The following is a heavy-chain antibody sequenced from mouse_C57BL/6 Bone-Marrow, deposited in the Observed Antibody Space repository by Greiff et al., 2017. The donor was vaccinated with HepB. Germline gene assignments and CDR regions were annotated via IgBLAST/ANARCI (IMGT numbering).Heavy chain of an antibody. J-gene: IGHJ1*03. CDR1: GFNIKDDY. Sequence: EVQLQQSGAELVRPGASVKLSCTASGFNIKDDYMHWVKQRPEQGLEWIGWIDPENGYTEYASKFQGKATITADTSSNTAYLQLSSLTSEDTAVYYCTTYYLYWYFDVWGTGTTVTVSS. D-gene: IGHD1-1*02. CDR2: IDPENGYT. V-gene: IGHV14-4*01. CDR3: TTYYLYWYFDV.